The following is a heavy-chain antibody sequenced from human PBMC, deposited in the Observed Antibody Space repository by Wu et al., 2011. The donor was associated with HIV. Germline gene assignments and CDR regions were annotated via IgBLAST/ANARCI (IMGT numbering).Heavy chain of an antibody. D-gene: IGHD2-21*02. CDR1: GATFNSYA. V-gene: IGHV1-69*06. CDR3: ARGGDCGGDCYGIDY. Sequence: QVQLVQSGAEVKKPGSSVKVSCKASGATFNSYAISWVRQAPGQGLEWMGRIIPVFGTTNYAQNFQGRVTITADKSTSTAYMELSSLRSEDTAVYFCARGGDCGGDCYGIDYWGQGTLVTVSS. CDR2: IIPVFGTT. J-gene: IGHJ4*02.